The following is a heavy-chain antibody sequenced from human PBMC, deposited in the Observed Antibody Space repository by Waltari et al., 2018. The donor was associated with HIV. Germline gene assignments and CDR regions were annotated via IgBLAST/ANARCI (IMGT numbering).Heavy chain of an antibody. CDR1: GFTVRNNS. D-gene: IGHD2-8*01. Sequence: EVQLVESGGGLIQPGGSLRLSCAGSGFTVRNNSMGGVRQAPGQGLEWVSVIYSGDNTCYYADSVKGRFTISRDNSKNTLYLQMNSLRAEDTAVYYCARDLRGVDAFDIWGQGTMVTVSS. CDR3: ARDLRGVDAFDI. V-gene: IGHV3-53*01. J-gene: IGHJ3*02. CDR2: IYSGDNT.